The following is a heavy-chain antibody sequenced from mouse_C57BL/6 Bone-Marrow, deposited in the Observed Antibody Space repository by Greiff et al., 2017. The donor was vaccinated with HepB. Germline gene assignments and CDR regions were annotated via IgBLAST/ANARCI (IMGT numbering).Heavy chain of an antibody. D-gene: IGHD2-2*01. CDR1: GFTFSDYG. J-gene: IGHJ3*01. CDR2: ISSGSSTI. V-gene: IGHV5-17*01. Sequence: EVMLVESGGGLVKPGGSLKLSCAASGFTFSDYGMHWVRQAPEKGLEWVAYISSGSSTIYYADKVKGRFTISRDNAKNTLFLQMTSLRSEDTAMYYCARSYCGYDAWFAYWGQGTLVTVSA. CDR3: ARSYCGYDAWFAY.